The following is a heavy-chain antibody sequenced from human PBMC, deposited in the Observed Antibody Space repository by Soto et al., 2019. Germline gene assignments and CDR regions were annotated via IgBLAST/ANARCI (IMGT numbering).Heavy chain of an antibody. Sequence: QVQLQQWGAGPLRPLETLSLTCGVSGGSFSGYYWAWIRQSPGKGLEWIGEINDRGSINYNPSRKGRVSISVDTSRNHYSRNLRSVTAADTAVYYCARESHDILTGPPWVWYFDLWGRGTLVTVSS. CDR1: GGSFSGYY. V-gene: IGHV4-34*01. D-gene: IGHD3-9*01. J-gene: IGHJ2*01. CDR2: INDRGSI. CDR3: ARESHDILTGPPWVWYFDL.